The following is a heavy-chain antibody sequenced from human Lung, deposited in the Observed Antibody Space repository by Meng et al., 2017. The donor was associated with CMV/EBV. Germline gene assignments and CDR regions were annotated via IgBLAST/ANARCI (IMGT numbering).Heavy chain of an antibody. CDR3: ARTIVDPKLHTSVSPLFDY. CDR1: GGSVSSSNYC. V-gene: IGHV4-61*01. CDR2: IYYSGAT. Sequence: SXTXSLXCTVSGGSVSSSNYCWSWIRQSPEKGLEWIGYIYYSGATNYSPSLESRVIMSVDTSKKQFSLKLTSVTAADTAVYYCARTIVDPKLHTSVSPLFDYWXQGXLVTVSS. J-gene: IGHJ4*02. D-gene: IGHD4/OR15-4a*01.